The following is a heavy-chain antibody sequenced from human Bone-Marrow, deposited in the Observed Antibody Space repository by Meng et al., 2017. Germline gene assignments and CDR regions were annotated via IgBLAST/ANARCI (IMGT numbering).Heavy chain of an antibody. J-gene: IGHJ4*02. V-gene: IGHV3-30*01. CDR1: GFTFSSYA. CDR2: ISYDGSNK. Sequence: GSLRLPCSAPGFTFSSYAMHWVRQAPGKGLEWVAVISYDGSNKYYADSVKGRFTISRDNSKNTLYLQMNSLRAEDTAVYYCARCKWELRSTCFDYWGQGTLVTVSS. CDR3: ARCKWELRSTCFDY. D-gene: IGHD1-26*01.